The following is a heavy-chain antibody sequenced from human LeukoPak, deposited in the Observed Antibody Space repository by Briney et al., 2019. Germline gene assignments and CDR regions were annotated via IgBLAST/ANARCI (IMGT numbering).Heavy chain of an antibody. J-gene: IGHJ4*02. D-gene: IGHD5-18*01. CDR2: ISDNEGRT. V-gene: IGHV3-23*01. CDR3: ARHDSFIPY. Sequence: PGGSLRLSCAASGFTFNYYATSWVRQAPGKGLEWVSGISDNEGRTYYTDSVKGRFTISRDKTKNTVFLQMHNLRADDTAVYFCARHDSFIPYWGQGALVTVSS. CDR1: GFTFNYYA.